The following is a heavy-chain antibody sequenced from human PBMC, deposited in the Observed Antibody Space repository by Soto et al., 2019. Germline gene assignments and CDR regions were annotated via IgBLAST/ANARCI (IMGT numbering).Heavy chain of an antibody. CDR2: ISYSGTA. D-gene: IGHD2-8*01. J-gene: IGHJ4*02. Sequence: QVQLQESGPGLVKTSETLSLTCTVSGGSVSSGPYHWNWVRQPPGKGLEWIGHISYSGTANYNPSLRGRVTMATDTSMNQFSQRLTSVTAADTAVYYCMRSHGAYWGQGALVTVSP. CDR3: MRSHGAY. CDR1: GGSVSSGPYH. V-gene: IGHV4-61*01.